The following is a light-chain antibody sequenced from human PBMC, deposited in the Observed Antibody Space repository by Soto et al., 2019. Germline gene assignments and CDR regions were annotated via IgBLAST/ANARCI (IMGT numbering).Light chain of an antibody. CDR2: GAS. CDR3: QQYHNWPPVST. J-gene: IGKJ2*01. V-gene: IGKV3-15*01. CDR1: QSVSRN. Sequence: EIVMTQSPASLSVSPGERVTLSCKASQSVSRNLGWYCQKPGQSPRLLIYGASTRATGIPARFSGSGSGTEFTLTISSLQSEDFAVYYCQQYHNWPPVSTFGQGTRLEIK.